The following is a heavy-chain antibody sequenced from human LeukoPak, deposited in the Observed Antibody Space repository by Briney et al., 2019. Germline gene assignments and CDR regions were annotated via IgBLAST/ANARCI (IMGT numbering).Heavy chain of an antibody. CDR3: AREIFWSGYFSNLHFDY. CDR2: ISSSSSYI. CDR1: EFTFSSYN. Sequence: GGSLRLSCVASEFTFSSYNMNWVRQAPGKGLGWVSSISSSSSYIYYADSVRGRFTISRDNAKNSLYLQMNNLRPEDTAVYYCAREIFWSGYFSNLHFDYWGQGTLVTVSS. J-gene: IGHJ4*02. D-gene: IGHD3-3*01. V-gene: IGHV3-21*06.